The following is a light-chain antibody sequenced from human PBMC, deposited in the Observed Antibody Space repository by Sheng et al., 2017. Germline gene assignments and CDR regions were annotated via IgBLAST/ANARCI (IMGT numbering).Light chain of an antibody. J-gene: IGKJ1*01. V-gene: IGKV1-5*03. CDR2: KAS. CDR3: QQYNSYWT. Sequence: DIQMTHSPSTLSASVGDRVTITCRASQSISSWLAWYQQKPGKVPKILIYKASILESGVPSRFSGSGSGTEFTLTISSLQPDDSATYYCQQYNSYWTFGQGTKVEIK. CDR1: QSISSW.